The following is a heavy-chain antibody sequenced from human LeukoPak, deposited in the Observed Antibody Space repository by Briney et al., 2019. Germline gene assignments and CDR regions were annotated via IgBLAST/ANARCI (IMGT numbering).Heavy chain of an antibody. CDR1: GYSFIDYW. D-gene: IGHD2-2*02. CDR2: IFPADSDT. V-gene: IGHV5-51*01. J-gene: IGHJ6*02. Sequence: GESLKISCQGSGYSFIDYWIGWVRQMPGKGPEWMGIIFPADSDTKYNPSFQAQVTLSVDKSISTAYLQWSSLKASDSAMYYCARHRIQGCSGTRCFTSYYYHRMDVWGQGTTVTVSS. CDR3: ARHRIQGCSGTRCFTSYYYHRMDV.